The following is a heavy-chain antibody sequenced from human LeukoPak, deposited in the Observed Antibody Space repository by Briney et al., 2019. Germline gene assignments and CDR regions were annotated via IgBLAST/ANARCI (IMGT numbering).Heavy chain of an antibody. CDR2: INHSGST. V-gene: IGHV4-34*01. D-gene: IGHD5-12*01. Sequence: PSETLSLTCAVYGGSFSGYYWSWIRQPPGKGLEWIGEINHSGSTNYNPSLKSRVTISVDTSKNQFSLKLSSVTAADTAVYYCARVLRGYSGYDLGTGIAAAGHFDYWGQGTLVTVSS. CDR1: GGSFSGYY. CDR3: ARVLRGYSGYDLGTGIAAAGHFDY. J-gene: IGHJ4*02.